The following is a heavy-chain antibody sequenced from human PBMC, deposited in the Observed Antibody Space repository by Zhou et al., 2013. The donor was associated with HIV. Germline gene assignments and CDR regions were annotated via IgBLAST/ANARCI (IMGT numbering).Heavy chain of an antibody. D-gene: IGHD3-22*01. CDR2: MNPDSGNT. Sequence: QVQLVQTGAEVRKPGASVKVSCKASGYTFTSSDINWVRQASGQGLEWMGWMNPDSGNTGYAQKFQGRVTMTRNTSINTAYMDLGSLRPEDTALYFCARGAAIKMIVVIVPGAFDMWGQGTLVTVSS. CDR1: GYTFTSSD. J-gene: IGHJ3*02. V-gene: IGHV1-8*01. CDR3: ARGAAIKMIVVIVPGAFDM.